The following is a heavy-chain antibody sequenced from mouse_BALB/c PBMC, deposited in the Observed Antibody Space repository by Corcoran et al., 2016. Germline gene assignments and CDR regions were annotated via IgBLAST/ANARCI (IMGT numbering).Heavy chain of an antibody. CDR2: ILPGSGST. Sequence: QVQLQQSGAELMKPGATVKISCKATGYTFSIYWIEWVKQSPGQGLEWIGEILPGSGSTNYNEKFKGKATFTADTSSNTAYMQLSSLTSEDSAVYYCAKSLLNYALDYWGQGTSVTVSS. V-gene: IGHV1-9*01. CDR1: GYTFSIYW. CDR3: AKSLLNYALDY. D-gene: IGHD1-2*01. J-gene: IGHJ4*01.